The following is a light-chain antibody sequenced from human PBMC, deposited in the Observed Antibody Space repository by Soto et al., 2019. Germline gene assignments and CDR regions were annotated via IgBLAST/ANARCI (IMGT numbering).Light chain of an antibody. Sequence: EIVLMQSRAILSLSPGERATVSCRASETITNHDLAWYQQKPGQAPRLLLYGGSTRPTGIPDRFSGSGSGTDFTLTIDRLEPEDFAVYFCHHYGSSPPYTFGQGTKVDIK. CDR2: GGS. V-gene: IGKV3-20*01. J-gene: IGKJ2*01. CDR3: HHYGSSPPYT. CDR1: ETITNHD.